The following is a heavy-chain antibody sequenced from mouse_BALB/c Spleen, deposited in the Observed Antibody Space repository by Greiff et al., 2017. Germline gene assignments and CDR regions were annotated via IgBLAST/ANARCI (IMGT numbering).Heavy chain of an antibody. V-gene: IGHV1-12*01. CDR1: GYTFTSYN. CDR3: ARWGGSHAMDY. J-gene: IGHJ4*01. Sequence: QAQLQQPGAELVKPGASVKMSCKASGYTFTSYNMHWVKQTPGQGLEWIGAIYPGNGDTSYNQKFKGKATLTADKSSSTAYMQLSSLTSEDSAVYYCARWGGSHAMDYWGQGTSVTVSS. CDR2: IYPGNGDT.